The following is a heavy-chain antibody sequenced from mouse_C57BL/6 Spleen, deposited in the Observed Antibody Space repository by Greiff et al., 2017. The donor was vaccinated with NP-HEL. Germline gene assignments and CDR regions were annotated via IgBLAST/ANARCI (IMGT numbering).Heavy chain of an antibody. CDR2: ISSGGSYT. Sequence: EVKLVESGGDLVKPGGSLKLSCAASGFTFSSYGMSWVRQTPDKRLEWVATISSGGSYTYYPDSVKGRFTISRDNAKNTLYLQMSSLKSEDTAMYYCARGHYDYFDYWGQGTTLTVSS. CDR1: GFTFSSYG. V-gene: IGHV5-6*01. D-gene: IGHD2-4*01. CDR3: ARGHYDYFDY. J-gene: IGHJ2*01.